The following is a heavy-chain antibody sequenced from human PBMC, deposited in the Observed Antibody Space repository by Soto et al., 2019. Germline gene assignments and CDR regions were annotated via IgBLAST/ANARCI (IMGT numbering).Heavy chain of an antibody. CDR2: ISAYNGNT. CDR3: ARDQAYYYGSGSYYNVKDYYYGMDV. J-gene: IGHJ6*02. Sequence: ASVKVSCKASGYTFTSYGISWVRQAPGQGLEWMGWISAYNGNTNYAQKLQGRVTMTTDTSTSTAYMELRSLRSDDTAVYYCARDQAYYYGSGSYYNVKDYYYGMDVWGQGTTVTVSS. V-gene: IGHV1-18*01. D-gene: IGHD3-10*01. CDR1: GYTFTSYG.